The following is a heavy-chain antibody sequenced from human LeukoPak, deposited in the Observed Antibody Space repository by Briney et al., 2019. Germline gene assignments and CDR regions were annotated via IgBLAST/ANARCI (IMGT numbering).Heavy chain of an antibody. CDR1: GFTFSTSW. J-gene: IGHJ4*02. CDR2: IRSSGSPI. CDR3: VRDPDALDY. Sequence: GGSLRLSCAASGFTFSTSWMSWVRQAPGKGLEWVSYIRSSGSPIYYADSVKGRFTISRDNAKNSVYLQMNSLRDEDTAVYYCVRDPDALDYWGQGTLVTVSS. V-gene: IGHV3-48*02.